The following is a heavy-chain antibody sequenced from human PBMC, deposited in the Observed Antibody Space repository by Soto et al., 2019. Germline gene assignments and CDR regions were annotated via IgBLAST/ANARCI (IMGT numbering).Heavy chain of an antibody. Sequence: QLQVQESGPGLVKASETLSLTCPVSGGSFGITNYYWGWIRQPPGKGLEWIGSVYYSGITYYNPSLKRRVTISLDPSKKQFSLKLSSVTAADTAVYYCVSQVPGIGNYFDYWGQGALVTVFS. V-gene: IGHV4-39*01. CDR1: GGSFGITNYY. CDR2: VYYSGIT. D-gene: IGHD1-26*01. CDR3: VSQVPGIGNYFDY. J-gene: IGHJ4*02.